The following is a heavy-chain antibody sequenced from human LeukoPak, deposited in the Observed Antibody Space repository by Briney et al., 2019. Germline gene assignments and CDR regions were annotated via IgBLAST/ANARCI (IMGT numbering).Heavy chain of an antibody. CDR3: AKGCGGTCYSDFDY. CDR2: ISGSGGST. CDR1: GFTFSSYA. V-gene: IGHV3-23*01. J-gene: IGHJ4*02. Sequence: GGSLRLSCAASGFTFSSYAMGWVRQAPGKGLEWVSTISGSGGSTYYADSVKGRFTISRDNSKNTLYLQMNSLRADDTAVYYCAKGCGGTCYSDFDYWGQGTLVTVSS. D-gene: IGHD2-21*02.